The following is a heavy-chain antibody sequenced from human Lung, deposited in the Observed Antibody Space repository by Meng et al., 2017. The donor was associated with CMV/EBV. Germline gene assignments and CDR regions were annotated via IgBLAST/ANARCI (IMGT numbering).Heavy chain of an antibody. Sequence: LXCTVSGGSISSSSYYWGWIRQPPGKGLEWIGSIYYSGSTYYNPSLKSRVTISVDTSKNQFSLKLSSVTAADTAVYYCAREDYRSLYFEYWGPGNXVNGAS. CDR1: GGSISSSSYY. V-gene: IGHV4-39*02. CDR3: AREDYRSLYFEY. J-gene: IGHJ4*02. CDR2: IYYSGST. D-gene: IGHD3-16*02.